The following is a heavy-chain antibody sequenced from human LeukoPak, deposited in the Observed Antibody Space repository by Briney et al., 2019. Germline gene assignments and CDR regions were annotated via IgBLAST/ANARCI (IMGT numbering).Heavy chain of an antibody. CDR1: GGSISSGGYY. D-gene: IGHD6-6*01. V-gene: IGHV4-30-2*01. J-gene: IGHJ4*02. CDR2: IYHSGST. CDR3: ARDQGGYSSSSRNFDY. Sequence: SGTLPLTCTVSGGSISSGGYYWSWIRQPPGKGLEWIGYIYHSGSTYYNPSLKSRVTISVDRSKSQFSLKLSSVTAADTAVYYCARDQGGYSSSSRNFDYWGQGTLVTVSS.